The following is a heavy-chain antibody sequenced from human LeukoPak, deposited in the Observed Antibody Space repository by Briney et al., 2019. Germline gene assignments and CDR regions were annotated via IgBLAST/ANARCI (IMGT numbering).Heavy chain of an antibody. D-gene: IGHD1-1*01. CDR1: GFTFSSYG. Sequence: GGSLRLSCAASGFTFSSYGMHWVRQAPGKGLEWVAFIRYDGSNKYYADSVKGRFTISRDNSKNTLYLQMNSLRAEDTALYYCAKAPDGYTYYFDYWGQGTLVTVSS. CDR3: AKAPDGYTYYFDY. CDR2: IRYDGSNK. V-gene: IGHV3-30*02. J-gene: IGHJ4*02.